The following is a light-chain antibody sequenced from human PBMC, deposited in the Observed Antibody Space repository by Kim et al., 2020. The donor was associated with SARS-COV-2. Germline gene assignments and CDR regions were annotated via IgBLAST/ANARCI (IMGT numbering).Light chain of an antibody. CDR2: AAS. J-gene: IGKJ1*01. CDR3: QKYNAAPWT. V-gene: IGKV1-27*01. CDR1: QGISNS. Sequence: ASVGDRLNSTCRASQGISNSLACFQQKPGKAPKVLIYAASTLQSGVPSRFSGSGSGTDFTLTIRSLQPEDVATYYCQKYNAAPWTFGQGTKVDIK.